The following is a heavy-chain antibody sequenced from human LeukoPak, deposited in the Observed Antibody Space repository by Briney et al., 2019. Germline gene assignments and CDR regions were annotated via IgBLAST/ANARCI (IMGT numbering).Heavy chain of an antibody. CDR2: IYYSGST. CDR3: ARVVGYDYSDS. Sequence: SETLSLTCTVSGGSISSYYWSWIRQPPGKGLEWIGYIYYSGSTNYNPSLKSRVTISVDTSKNQFSLSLSSVTAADTAVYYCARVVGYDYSDSWGQGTLVTVSS. CDR1: GGSISSYY. D-gene: IGHD2-15*01. V-gene: IGHV4-59*01. J-gene: IGHJ4*02.